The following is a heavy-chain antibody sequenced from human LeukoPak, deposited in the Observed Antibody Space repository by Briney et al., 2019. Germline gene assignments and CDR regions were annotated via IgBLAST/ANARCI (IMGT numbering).Heavy chain of an antibody. CDR3: ARVSGTHKMDAFDI. Sequence: GASVKVSCKASGYTFTSYSISWVRQAPGQGLEWMGWISAYNGNTNYAQKLQGRVTMTTDTSTSTAYMELRSLRSDDTAVYYCARVSGTHKMDAFDIWAKGQWSPSLQ. V-gene: IGHV1-18*01. CDR2: ISAYNGNT. CDR1: GYTFTSYS. J-gene: IGHJ3*02. D-gene: IGHD1-1*01.